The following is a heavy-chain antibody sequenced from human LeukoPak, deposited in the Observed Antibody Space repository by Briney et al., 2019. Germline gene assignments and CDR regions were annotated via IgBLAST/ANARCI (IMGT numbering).Heavy chain of an antibody. CDR3: ARVDDSSGYYYLYYSDY. CDR2: INPNSGGT. D-gene: IGHD3-22*01. CDR1: GYTFTGYY. V-gene: IGHV1-2*02. Sequence: ASVKVSCKASGYTFTGYYMHWVRQAPGQGLEWMGWINPNSGGTNYAQKFQGRVTMTRDTSISTAYMELSRLRSDDTAVYYCARVDDSSGYYYLYYSDYWGQGTLVTVSS. J-gene: IGHJ4*02.